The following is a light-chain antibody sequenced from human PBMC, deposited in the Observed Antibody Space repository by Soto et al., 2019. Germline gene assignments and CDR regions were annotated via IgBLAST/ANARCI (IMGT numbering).Light chain of an antibody. CDR3: QQYHTYSS. J-gene: IGKJ1*01. Sequence: GDRVTITCRASQSLASWLAWYQQKPGKAPKLLLYKASSLESGAPSRFGGSGSGTEFILTISSLQPGDFATYYCQQYHTYSSFGQGTKVDIK. CDR1: QSLASW. CDR2: KAS. V-gene: IGKV1-5*03.